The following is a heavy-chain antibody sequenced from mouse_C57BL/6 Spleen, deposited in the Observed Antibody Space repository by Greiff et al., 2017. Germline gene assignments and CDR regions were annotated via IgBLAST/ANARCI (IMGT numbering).Heavy chain of an antibody. Sequence: EVKLVESGGGLVKPGGSLKLSCAASGFTFSSYAMSWVRQTPEKRLEWVATISDGGSYTYYPDNVKGRFTISRDNAKNTLYLQMSHLKSEDTAMYYWARDRSHYFDYWGQGTTLTVSS. CDR2: ISDGGSYT. V-gene: IGHV5-4*01. CDR3: ARDRSHYFDY. CDR1: GFTFSSYA. J-gene: IGHJ2*01.